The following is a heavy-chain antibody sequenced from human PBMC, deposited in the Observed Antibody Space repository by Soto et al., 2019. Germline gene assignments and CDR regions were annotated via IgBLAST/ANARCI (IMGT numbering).Heavy chain of an antibody. Sequence: EVQLVESGGGLIQPGGSLRLSCAASGFTVSSNYMSWVRQAPGKGLEWVSVIYSGGSKYYADSVKCRFTISRDKSKHTLYLQSNSVRAEATAMYYCALQDWFDPWGQGTLVTVSS. CDR3: ALQDWFDP. CDR2: IYSGGSK. V-gene: IGHV3-53*01. J-gene: IGHJ5*02. D-gene: IGHD4-4*01. CDR1: GFTVSSNY.